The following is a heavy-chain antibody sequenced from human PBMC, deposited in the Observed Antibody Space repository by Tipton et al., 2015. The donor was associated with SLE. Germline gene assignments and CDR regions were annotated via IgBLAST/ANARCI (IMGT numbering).Heavy chain of an antibody. Sequence: SLRLSCAASGFTFSSYSMNWVRQAPGKGLEWVSYISSSSSTIYYADSVKGRFTISRDNAKNSLYLQMNSLRAEDTAVYYCAKDSGSYYYGMDVWGQGTTVTVSS. J-gene: IGHJ6*02. CDR2: ISSSSSTI. CDR3: AKDSGSYYYGMDV. V-gene: IGHV3-48*01. D-gene: IGHD1-26*01. CDR1: GFTFSSYS.